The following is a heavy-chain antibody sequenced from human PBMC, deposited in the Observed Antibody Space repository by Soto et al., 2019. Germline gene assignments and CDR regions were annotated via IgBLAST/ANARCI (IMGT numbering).Heavy chain of an antibody. Sequence: QITLKESGPTLVKPTQTLSLTCTVSGFSLATVGEGVGWVRQPPGKALEWLALIYWNDEKRFSPSLESRLTITKDTSKNPVVLTMTDMNSLDTARYYCVHRGQWGSYLQGRFDPWGQGPLVTVSS. CDR3: VHRGQWGSYLQGRFDP. CDR2: IYWNDEK. CDR1: GFSLATVGEG. V-gene: IGHV2-5*01. D-gene: IGHD3-16*02. J-gene: IGHJ5*02.